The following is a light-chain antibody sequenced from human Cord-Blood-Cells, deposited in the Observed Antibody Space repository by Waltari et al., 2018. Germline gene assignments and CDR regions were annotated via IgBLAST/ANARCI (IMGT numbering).Light chain of an antibody. CDR1: QDISNN. Sequence: DIQMTQSSSSLSASVGDSVTITCQASQDISNNLNWYQQKPGKAPKLLIYDASNLETGVPSRFSGSGSGTDFTFTISSLQPEDIATYYCQQYDNLPLTFGGGTKVEIK. CDR3: QQYDNLPLT. V-gene: IGKV1-33*01. CDR2: DAS. J-gene: IGKJ4*01.